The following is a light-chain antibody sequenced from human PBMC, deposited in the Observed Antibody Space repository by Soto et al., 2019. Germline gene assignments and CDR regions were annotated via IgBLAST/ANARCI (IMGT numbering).Light chain of an antibody. CDR1: QSVSSK. Sequence: EVVMTQSPATLSVSPGEGATLSCRASQSVSSKLAWYQQKPGQAPRLLIYGASTGATGIPARFSGSGSGTEFTLTISSLQSEDFAVYYCQQYNNWPLGFGGGTKVEIK. CDR2: GAS. CDR3: QQYNNWPLG. V-gene: IGKV3-15*01. J-gene: IGKJ4*01.